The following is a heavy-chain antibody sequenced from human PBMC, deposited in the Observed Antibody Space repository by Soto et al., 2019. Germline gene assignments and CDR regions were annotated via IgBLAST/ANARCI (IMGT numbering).Heavy chain of an antibody. CDR3: ARVDDFWSGLNLFDP. J-gene: IGHJ5*02. V-gene: IGHV4-34*01. D-gene: IGHD3-3*01. CDR2: INHSGST. CDR1: GGSFSGYY. Sequence: SETLSLTCAVYGGSFSGYYWSWIRQPPGKGLEWIGEINHSGSTNYNPSLKSRVTISVDTSKNQFSLKLSSVTAADTAVYYCARVDDFWSGLNLFDPRGQRTSVTVSS.